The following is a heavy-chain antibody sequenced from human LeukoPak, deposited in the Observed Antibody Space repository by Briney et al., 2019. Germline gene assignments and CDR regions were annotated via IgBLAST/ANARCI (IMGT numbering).Heavy chain of an antibody. CDR2: IIPIFGTA. CDR1: GGTFSSYA. V-gene: IGHV1-69*05. CDR3: ANLRRDDQYYYYMDV. D-gene: IGHD1-1*01. J-gene: IGHJ6*03. Sequence: SVKVSCKASGGTFSSYAISWVRQAPGQGLEWMGGIIPIFGTANYAQKFQGRVTITTDESTSTAYMELSSLRSEDTAVYYCANLRRDDQYYYYMDVWGKGTTVTVSS.